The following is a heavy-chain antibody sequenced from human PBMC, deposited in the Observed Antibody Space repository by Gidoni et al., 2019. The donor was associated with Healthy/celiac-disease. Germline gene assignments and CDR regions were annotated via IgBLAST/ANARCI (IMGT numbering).Heavy chain of an antibody. V-gene: IGHV3-23*01. CDR1: GFNFSSYA. CDR3: AKDPPFGYGDYGDAFDI. Sequence: EVQLLESGGGLVQPGGSLRLSCAASGFNFSSYAMSWVRQAPGKGLEWVSAISGSGGSTYYADSVKGRFTISRDNSKNTLYLQMNSLRAEDTAVYYCAKDPPFGYGDYGDAFDIWGQGTMVTVSS. D-gene: IGHD4-17*01. CDR2: ISGSGGST. J-gene: IGHJ3*02.